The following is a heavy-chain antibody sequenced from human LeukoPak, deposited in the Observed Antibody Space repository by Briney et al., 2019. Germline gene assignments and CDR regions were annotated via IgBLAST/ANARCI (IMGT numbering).Heavy chain of an antibody. J-gene: IGHJ4*02. CDR1: GFTFSSYA. CDR3: ARDLLSYYFDY. CDR2: ISYDGSNK. D-gene: IGHD2/OR15-2a*01. Sequence: QPGRSLRLSCAASGFTFSSYAMHWVRPAPGKGLEWVAVISYDGSNKYYADSVKGRFTISRDNSKNTLYLQMNSLRAEDTAVYYCARDLLSYYFDYWGQGTLVTVSS. V-gene: IGHV3-30-3*01.